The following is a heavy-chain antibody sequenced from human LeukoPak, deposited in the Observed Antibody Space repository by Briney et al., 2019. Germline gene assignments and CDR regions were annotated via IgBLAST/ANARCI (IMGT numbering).Heavy chain of an antibody. V-gene: IGHV5-51*01. D-gene: IGHD6-13*01. Sequence: SGESLKISYERSGYTFTSYWIAWVRQMPGKGLEWMGIIYPGDSDTRYSPSFQGQVTISADKSISTAYLQWSSLKASDTAMYYCARANPGIYFDYWGQGTLVTVSS. J-gene: IGHJ4*02. CDR3: ARANPGIYFDY. CDR2: IYPGDSDT. CDR1: GYTFTSYW.